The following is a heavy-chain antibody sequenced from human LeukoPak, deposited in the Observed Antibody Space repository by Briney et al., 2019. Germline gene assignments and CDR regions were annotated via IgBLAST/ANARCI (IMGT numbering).Heavy chain of an antibody. CDR3: AKGTGGSCYSQIDL. CDR1: GFTFSNYA. D-gene: IGHD2-15*01. J-gene: IGHJ4*02. Sequence: GGSLRLSCAASGFTFSNYAMTWVRQAPGKGLEWVSVICATSDSTYYADSVKGRFTISRDNSKNTLYLQMNSLRAEDMALYYCAKGTGGSCYSQIDLWGQGTLVTVSS. V-gene: IGHV3-23*01. CDR2: ICATSDST.